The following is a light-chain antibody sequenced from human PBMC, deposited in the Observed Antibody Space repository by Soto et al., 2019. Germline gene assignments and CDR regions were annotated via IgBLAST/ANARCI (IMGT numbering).Light chain of an antibody. CDR3: SSYTDSSNYV. Sequence: QSALTQPASVSGSPGQSITISCTGTSSDLAIYNYVSWYQQQPGKAPKLMIYQVTNRPSGVSNRFSGSRSGNTASLTISGLQAEDEAEYYCSSYTDSSNYVFRHAPKVTL. CDR2: QVT. CDR1: SSDLAIYNY. V-gene: IGLV2-14*01. J-gene: IGLJ1*01.